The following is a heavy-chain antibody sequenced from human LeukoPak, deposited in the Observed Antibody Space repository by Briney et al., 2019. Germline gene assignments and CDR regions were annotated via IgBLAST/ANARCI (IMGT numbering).Heavy chain of an antibody. J-gene: IGHJ5*02. CDR3: ARDGVGFGELEEWNWFDP. CDR1: GGTFSSYA. Sequence: GASVKVSCKASGGTFSSYAISWVRQAPGQGLEWMGGITPFFGTANYAQKFQGRVTITADESTSTAYMELSSLRSEDTAVYYCARDGVGFGELEEWNWFDPWGQGTLVTVSS. V-gene: IGHV1-69*13. D-gene: IGHD3-10*01. CDR2: ITPFFGTA.